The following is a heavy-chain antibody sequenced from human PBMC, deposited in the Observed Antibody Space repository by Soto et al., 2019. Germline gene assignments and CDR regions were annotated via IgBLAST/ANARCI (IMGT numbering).Heavy chain of an antibody. V-gene: IGHV4-34*01. CDR1: GGSFSGYY. Sequence: LSLTCAVYGGSFSGYYWSWIRQPPGKGLEWIGEINHSGSTNYNPSLKSRVTISVDTSKNQFSLKLSSVTAADTAVYYCARGPRIGYSSGWRPWDYYYGMDVWGQGTTVPVSS. D-gene: IGHD6-19*01. CDR3: ARGPRIGYSSGWRPWDYYYGMDV. CDR2: INHSGST. J-gene: IGHJ6*02.